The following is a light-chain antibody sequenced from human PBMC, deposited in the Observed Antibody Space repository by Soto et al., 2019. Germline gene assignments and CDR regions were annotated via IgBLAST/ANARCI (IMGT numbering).Light chain of an antibody. CDR1: QSVLYSSNNKNY. J-gene: IGKJ2*01. CDR2: WAS. CDR3: QQYYGTLYT. Sequence: DIVMTQSPDSLAVSLGERATINCKSSQSVLYSSNNKNYLAWYQQKPGQPPKLLIYWASTRESGVPDRFSGSGSGTDVTLTISSLQAEDVAFYYCQQYYGTLYTFGQGTKLEIK. V-gene: IGKV4-1*01.